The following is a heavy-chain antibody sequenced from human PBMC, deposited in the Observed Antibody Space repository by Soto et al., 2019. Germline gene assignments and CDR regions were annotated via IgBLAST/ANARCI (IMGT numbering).Heavy chain of an antibody. J-gene: IGHJ6*02. CDR3: ARGFLEWLLSGYYYYGMDV. D-gene: IGHD3-3*01. CDR1: GGSFSGYY. CDR2: INHSGST. V-gene: IGHV4-34*01. Sequence: SETLSLTCAVYGGSFSGYYWSWIRQPPGKGLEWIGEINHSGSTNYNPSLKSRVTISVDTSKNQFSLKLSSVTAADTAVYYCARGFLEWLLSGYYYYGMDVWGQGTTVT.